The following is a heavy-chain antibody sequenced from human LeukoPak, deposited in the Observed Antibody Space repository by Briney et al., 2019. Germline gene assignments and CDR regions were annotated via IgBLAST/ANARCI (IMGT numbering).Heavy chain of an antibody. V-gene: IGHV4-59*12. CDR3: ARGSTGVLRYFDWLLSSQNYFDY. D-gene: IGHD3-9*01. CDR2: IYYSGST. J-gene: IGHJ4*02. CDR1: GGSISSCY. Sequence: PSETLSLTCTVSGGSISSCYWSWIRQPPGKGLEWIGYIYYSGSTNYNPSLKSRVTISVDTSKNQFSLKLSSVTAADTAVYYCARGSTGVLRYFDWLLSSQNYFDYWGQGTLVTVSS.